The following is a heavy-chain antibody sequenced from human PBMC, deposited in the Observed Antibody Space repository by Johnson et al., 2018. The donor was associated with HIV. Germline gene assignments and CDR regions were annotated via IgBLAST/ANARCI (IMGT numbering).Heavy chain of an antibody. CDR3: AKPNGNAFDI. J-gene: IGHJ3*02. CDR1: GFTFRSYD. Sequence: VQLVESGGGVVQPGRSLRLSCAASGFTFRSYDMHWVRQVTGKGLEWVSVIGTAGEAYYQGSVKGRFTISRENAKNSFYLQMKSLRAEDTAVYFCAKPNGNAFDIWGQGTMVTVSS. CDR2: IGTAGEA. D-gene: IGHD4-23*01. V-gene: IGHV3-13*01.